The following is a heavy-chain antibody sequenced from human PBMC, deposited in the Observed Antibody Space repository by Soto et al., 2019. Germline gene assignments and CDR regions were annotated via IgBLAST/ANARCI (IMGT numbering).Heavy chain of an antibody. J-gene: IGHJ3*02. CDR3: ARGALPTDAFDI. V-gene: IGHV1-69*02. Sequence: QVQLVQSGAEVKKPGSSVKVSCKASGGTFSSYTISWVRQAPGQGLEWMGRIIRILGIANYAQKFQGRVTITADKSTSTAYRELSSLRSEDTDVSYCARGALPTDAFDIWGEGTMVTVSS. CDR2: IIRILGIA. CDR1: GGTFSSYT. D-gene: IGHD1-26*01.